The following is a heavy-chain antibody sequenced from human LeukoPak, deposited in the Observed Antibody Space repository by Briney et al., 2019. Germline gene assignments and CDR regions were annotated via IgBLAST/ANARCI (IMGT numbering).Heavy chain of an antibody. CDR2: IYGSGST. CDR1: GGSISSSY. V-gene: IGHV4-59*08. D-gene: IGHD1-26*01. Sequence: SETLPLTCTVSGGSISSSYWSWIRQPPGKGLEWIGYIYGSGSTNYNPSLKSRVTISVDTSKNLFSLKLSSVTAADTAVYYCARLQYTGSYYPDYWGQGILVTVSS. CDR3: ARLQYTGSYYPDY. J-gene: IGHJ4*02.